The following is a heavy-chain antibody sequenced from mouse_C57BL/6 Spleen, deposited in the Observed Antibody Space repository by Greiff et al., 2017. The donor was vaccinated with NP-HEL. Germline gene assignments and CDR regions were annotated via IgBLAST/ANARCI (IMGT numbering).Heavy chain of an antibody. CDR2: IDPSDSET. Sequence: QVQLQQPGAELVRPGSSVKLSCKASGYTFTSYWMHWVKQRPIQGLEWIGNIDPSDSETHYNQKFKDKATLTVDKSSSTDYMQLSSLTAEDSAVYYCARKGTGGYFDVWGTGTTVTVSS. CDR3: ARKGTGGYFDV. J-gene: IGHJ1*03. V-gene: IGHV1-52*01. D-gene: IGHD4-1*01. CDR1: GYTFTSYW.